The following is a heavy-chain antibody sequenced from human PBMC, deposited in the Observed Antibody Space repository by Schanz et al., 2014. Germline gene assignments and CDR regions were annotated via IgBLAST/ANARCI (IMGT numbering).Heavy chain of an antibody. CDR3: ARPALWFGDNCFDP. CDR2: IKSDGSST. CDR1: GFTFSSYW. Sequence: VQVVQSGGGLVQPGGSLRLSCAASGFTFSSYWMHWVRQVPGKGLVWVSRIKSDGSSTSYTDSVKGRFTISRDNAKNTLYLQRNSLRAEDTAVYYCARPALWFGDNCFDPWGQGTLVTVSS. D-gene: IGHD3-10*01. J-gene: IGHJ5*02. V-gene: IGHV3-74*02.